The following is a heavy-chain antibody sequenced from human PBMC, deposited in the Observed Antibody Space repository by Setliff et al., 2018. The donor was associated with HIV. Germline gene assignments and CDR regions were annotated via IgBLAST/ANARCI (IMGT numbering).Heavy chain of an antibody. CDR1: GYSLSSDYY. V-gene: IGHV4-38-2*01. D-gene: IGHD2-2*01. J-gene: IGHJ4*02. Sequence: SETLSLTCAVSGYSLSSDYYWGWIRQPPGKGLEWIASIYHSGSTYYNPSLKSRVIISVDTSKNQFSLKLNSVTAADTAVYYCARLSTTSRDFDSWGQGTLVTVSS. CDR2: IYHSGST. CDR3: ARLSTTSRDFDS.